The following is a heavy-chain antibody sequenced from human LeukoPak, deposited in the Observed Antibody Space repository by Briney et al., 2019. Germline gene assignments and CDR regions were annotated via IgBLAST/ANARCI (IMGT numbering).Heavy chain of an antibody. CDR3: AKLKQWQPQRYFFEY. CDR2: FSGTSTN. J-gene: IGHJ4*02. D-gene: IGHD6-19*01. Sequence: GGSLRLSCAASGFTFSSCAMSGVRQAPGKGLEWVSTFSGTSTNSYADAMKGRVTISRDNSKNTLYLQMNSLRAEDTAVYYCAKLKQWQPQRYFFEYWGQGALVTVAS. CDR1: GFTFSSCA. V-gene: IGHV3-23*01.